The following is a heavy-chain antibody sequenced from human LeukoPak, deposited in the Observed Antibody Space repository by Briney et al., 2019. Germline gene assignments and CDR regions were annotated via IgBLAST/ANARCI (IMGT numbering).Heavy chain of an antibody. J-gene: IGHJ4*02. CDR1: GYTFADYY. Sequence: ASVKVSCKTSGYTFADYYMHWVRQAPGQGLEWMGWINPDSGGTNYAQKFQGRGTMTRDTSISTAYMELSNLTSDDTAVYYCAGDFGGSYRFVDYWGQGTLVTVSS. CDR2: INPDSGGT. V-gene: IGHV1-2*02. CDR3: AGDFGGSYRFVDY. D-gene: IGHD1-26*01.